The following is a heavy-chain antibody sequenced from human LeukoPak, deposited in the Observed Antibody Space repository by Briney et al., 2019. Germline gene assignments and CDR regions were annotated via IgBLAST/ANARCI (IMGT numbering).Heavy chain of an antibody. CDR1: GFTFDDYA. CDR3: AKDIGAYGDYGFDY. D-gene: IGHD4-17*01. CDR2: ISGDGGST. J-gene: IGHJ4*02. Sequence: GGSLRLSCAASGFTFDDYAMHWVRQAPGKGLEWVSLISGDGGSTYYADSVKGRFTISRGNSKNSLYLQMNSLRTEDTALYYCAKDIGAYGDYGFDYWGQRTLVTVSS. V-gene: IGHV3-43*02.